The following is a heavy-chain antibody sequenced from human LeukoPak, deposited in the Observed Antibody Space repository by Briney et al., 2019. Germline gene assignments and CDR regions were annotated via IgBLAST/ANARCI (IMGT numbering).Heavy chain of an antibody. CDR1: AFTFNTYW. CDR2: INSDESST. Sequence: GGSLRLSCAASAFTFNTYWMHCVRHVPRRGREWVSRINSDESSTNYADSVKGRFTISRDNAKDTLYLHMNSLTAEDTAVYYCARGAKWAYYFDYWGQGTLVTVSS. J-gene: IGHJ4*02. CDR3: ARGAKWAYYFDY. V-gene: IGHV3-74*01. D-gene: IGHD1-26*01.